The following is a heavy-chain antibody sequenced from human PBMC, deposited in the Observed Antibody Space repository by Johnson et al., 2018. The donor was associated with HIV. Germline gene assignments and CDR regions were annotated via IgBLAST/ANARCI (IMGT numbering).Heavy chain of an antibody. J-gene: IGHJ3*02. CDR2: MLYDGSNK. V-gene: IGHV3-30*03. CDR3: ARDNGEDAFDI. Sequence: QVQLVESGGGVVQPGRSLRVSCAASGFTFNRYGMHWVRQAPGKGLEWVAVMLYDGSNKFYADSVKGRFTISRDTSKNTLYLQMNGLRAGDTAVYYCARDNGEDAFDIWGQGTMVTVSS. CDR1: GFTFNRYG. D-gene: IGHD4-17*01.